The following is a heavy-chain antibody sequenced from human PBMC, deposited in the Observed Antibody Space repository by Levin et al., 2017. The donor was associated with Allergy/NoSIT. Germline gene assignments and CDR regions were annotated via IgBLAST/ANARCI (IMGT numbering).Heavy chain of an antibody. CDR2: IGGSGGAT. D-gene: IGHD5-24*01. CDR1: GFTFSSFA. CDR3: AKDMAF. Sequence: GESLKISCAASGFTFSSFAMSWVRQAPGKGLEWVSAIGGSGGATYYADSVKGRFIISRDNSKNTLYLDLNSLRADDTAVYYCAKDMAFWGQGTLVTVSS. J-gene: IGHJ4*02. V-gene: IGHV3-23*01.